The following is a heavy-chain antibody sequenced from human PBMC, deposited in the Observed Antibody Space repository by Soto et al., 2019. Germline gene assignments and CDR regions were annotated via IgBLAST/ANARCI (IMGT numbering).Heavy chain of an antibody. CDR3: AKDAITMVRGVISYSGMGV. Sequence: EVQLVESGGGLVQPGRSLRLSCAASGFTFDDYAMHWVRQAPGKGLEWVSGISWNSGSIGYADSVKGRFTISRDNAKNSLYLQMNSLRAEDTALYYCAKDAITMVRGVISYSGMGVWGQGTTVTVSS. D-gene: IGHD3-10*01. J-gene: IGHJ6*02. CDR1: GFTFDDYA. CDR2: ISWNSGSI. V-gene: IGHV3-9*01.